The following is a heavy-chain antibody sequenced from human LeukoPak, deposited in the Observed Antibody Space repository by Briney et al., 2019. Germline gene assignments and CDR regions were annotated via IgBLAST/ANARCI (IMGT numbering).Heavy chain of an antibody. J-gene: IGHJ4*02. Sequence: SETLFLTCAVYGGSFSGYYWSWIRQPPGKGLEWIGEINHSGSTNYNPSLKSRVTISVDTSKYQFSLKLSSVTAADTAVYCCARAGQWLAYKFDYWGQGTLVTVSS. D-gene: IGHD6-19*01. V-gene: IGHV4-34*01. CDR3: ARAGQWLAYKFDY. CDR1: GGSFSGYY. CDR2: INHSGST.